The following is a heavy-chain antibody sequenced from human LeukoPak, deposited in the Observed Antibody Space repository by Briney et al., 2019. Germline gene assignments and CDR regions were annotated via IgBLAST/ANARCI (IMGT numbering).Heavy chain of an antibody. CDR2: IIPIFGTA. J-gene: IGHJ4*02. V-gene: IGHV1-69*05. D-gene: IGHD4-11*01. Sequence: PVTVSCKASGGTFSSYAIRWVRQAPGQGLEWMGGIIPIFGTANYAQKFQGRVTITTDESTSTAYMELSSLRSEDTAVYYCATGVTTVGKYYFDYWGQGTLVTVSS. CDR1: GGTFSSYA. CDR3: ATGVTTVGKYYFDY.